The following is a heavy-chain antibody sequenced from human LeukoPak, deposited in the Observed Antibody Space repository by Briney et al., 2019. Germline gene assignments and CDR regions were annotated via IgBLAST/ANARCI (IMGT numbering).Heavy chain of an antibody. CDR3: VREWYYFDY. D-gene: IGHD2-15*01. Sequence: GSLRLSCAASGFTFSNHAMSWVRQAPGKGLEWLSFIRHDGDFIHYADSVKGRFTISRDNAQNSLYLQMNSLRVEDTAVYYCVREWYYFDYWGQGTLVTVSS. CDR1: GFTFSNHA. V-gene: IGHV3-48*01. CDR2: IRHDGDFI. J-gene: IGHJ4*02.